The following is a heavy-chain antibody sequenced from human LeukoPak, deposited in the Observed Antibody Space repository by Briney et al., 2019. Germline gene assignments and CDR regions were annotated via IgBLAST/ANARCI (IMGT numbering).Heavy chain of an antibody. V-gene: IGHV4-4*02. Sequence: SETLSLTCAVSGGSISSSNWWSWVRQPPGKGLEWIXXXYHSGSTNYNPSLKSRVTISVDKSKNQFSLKLSSVTAADTAVYYCARRRVLRYXEXXGYFDYWGQGTLVTVSS. CDR1: GGSISSSNW. CDR3: ARRRVLRYXEXXGYFDY. J-gene: IGHJ4*02. CDR2: XYHSGST. D-gene: IGHD3-9*01.